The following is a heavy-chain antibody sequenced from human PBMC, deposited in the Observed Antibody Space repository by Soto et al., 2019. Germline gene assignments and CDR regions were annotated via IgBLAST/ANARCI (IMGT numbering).Heavy chain of an antibody. J-gene: IGHJ6*02. Sequence: PGGSLRLSCAASGFTFSSYEMNWVRQAPGKGLEWVSYISSSGSTIYYADSVEGRFTISRDNAKNSLYLQMNSLRAEDTAVYYCARENGVGGNYYYGMDVWGQGTTVTVSS. CDR2: ISSSGSTI. D-gene: IGHD3-3*01. CDR1: GFTFSSYE. V-gene: IGHV3-48*03. CDR3: ARENGVGGNYYYGMDV.